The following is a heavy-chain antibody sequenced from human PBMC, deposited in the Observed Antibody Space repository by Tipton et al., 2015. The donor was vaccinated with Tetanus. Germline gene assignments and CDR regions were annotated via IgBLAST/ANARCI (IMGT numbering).Heavy chain of an antibody. CDR1: VGAISSYY. CDR3: ARGVWFGPGPRYYFDY. D-gene: IGHD3-10*01. Sequence: GLVKPSETLSLNCTVSVGAISSYYWSWIRQPAGKGLEWIGRIYSSGSTHYNPSLKSRVTMSLDTSKNQFSLKLNSVTAADTAVYYCARGVWFGPGPRYYFDYWGQGTLVTVSS. J-gene: IGHJ4*02. V-gene: IGHV4-4*07. CDR2: IYSSGST.